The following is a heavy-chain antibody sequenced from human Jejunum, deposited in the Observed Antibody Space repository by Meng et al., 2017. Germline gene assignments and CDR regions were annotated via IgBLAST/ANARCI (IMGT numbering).Heavy chain of an antibody. CDR1: GCSISSVYW. V-gene: IGHV4-4*02. CDR2: IYHSGST. J-gene: IGHJ4*02. D-gene: IGHD5-18*01. Sequence: QGQLQESGPGLVKASDTLSLTCAVSGCSISSVYWWTWVRQSPGKGLEWIGEIYHSGSTNYNPSLKSRVTISVDKSKNQFSLKLTSVTAADTAVYYCARGGYYSFDYWGQGTLVTVSS. CDR3: ARGGYYSFDY.